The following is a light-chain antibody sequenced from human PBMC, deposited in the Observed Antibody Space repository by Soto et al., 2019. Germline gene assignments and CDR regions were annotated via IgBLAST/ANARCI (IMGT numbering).Light chain of an antibody. V-gene: IGKV1-5*03. Sequence: DIQMTQSPSTLSGSVGDRVTITCRASQTISSWLAWYQQKPGKAPKLLIYKASTLKSGVPSRFSGSGSGTEFTITISSLQTDDLANYSCQHYNSYTEAFGQGTKVELK. CDR3: QHYNSYTEA. CDR2: KAS. J-gene: IGKJ1*01. CDR1: QTISSW.